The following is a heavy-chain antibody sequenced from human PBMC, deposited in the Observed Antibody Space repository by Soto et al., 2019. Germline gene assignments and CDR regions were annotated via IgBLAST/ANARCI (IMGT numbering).Heavy chain of an antibody. CDR2: FYFST. D-gene: IGHD3-22*01. J-gene: IGHJ4*02. CDR1: GDSINKYQ. Sequence: SETLSLTCTVSGDSINKYQWSWVRQPPGKGLEWIGCFYFSTNYNPALNSRVTISVDRSKNHFSLKLTSVTAADTAVYFCARSNTRYSSPDYWGKGTLVTVSS. V-gene: IGHV4-59*08. CDR3: ARSNTRYSSPDY.